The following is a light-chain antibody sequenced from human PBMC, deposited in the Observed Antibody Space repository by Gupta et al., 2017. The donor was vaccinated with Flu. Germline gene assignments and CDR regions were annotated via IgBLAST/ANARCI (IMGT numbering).Light chain of an antibody. V-gene: IGLV1-44*01. CDR3: AAWDDSLNGHYV. Sequence: QSVLAQPPPASGTPGQRVTTTCSGSSSNIGSNAVNCYQPAPGTSPKLLIYGSDQRPSGGPDRFAGSKSGTSASLAIRRLQSEDEADYYCAAWDDSLNGHYVFGTGTKVTVL. CDR1: SSNIGSNA. J-gene: IGLJ1*01. CDR2: GSD.